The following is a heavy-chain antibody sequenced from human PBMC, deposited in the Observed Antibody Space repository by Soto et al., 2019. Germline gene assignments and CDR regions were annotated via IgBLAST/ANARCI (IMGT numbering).Heavy chain of an antibody. CDR1: GYTFTRYG. J-gene: IGHJ4*02. CDR3: ARFYAGVVVVASNYAFDY. CDR2: ISAYNGNT. Sequence: QVQLVQSGAEVKKPGASVKVSCTASGYTFTRYGISWVRQAPGQGLEWMGWISAYNGNTNYAQKLQGRVTMTTDTSTSSAYMELRSLRSDDTAVYYCARFYAGVVVVASNYAFDYWGQGTLVTVSS. D-gene: IGHD2-15*01. V-gene: IGHV1-18*01.